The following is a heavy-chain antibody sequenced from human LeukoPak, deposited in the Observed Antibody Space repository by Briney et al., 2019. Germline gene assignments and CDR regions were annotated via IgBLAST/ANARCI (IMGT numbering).Heavy chain of an antibody. CDR2: INHSGST. Sequence: PGGTLRLSCAASGFTFSSYGMSWVRQAPGKGLEWIGEINHSGSTNYNPSLKSRVTISVDTSKNQFSLKVNSVTAADTAVYYCARRGYTYGWGWFDPWGQGTLVTVSS. V-gene: IGHV4-34*01. D-gene: IGHD5-18*01. J-gene: IGHJ5*02. CDR1: GFTFSSYG. CDR3: ARRGYTYGWGWFDP.